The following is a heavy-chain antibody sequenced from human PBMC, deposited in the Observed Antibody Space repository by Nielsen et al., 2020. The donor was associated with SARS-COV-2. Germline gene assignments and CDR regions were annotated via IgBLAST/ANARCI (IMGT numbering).Heavy chain of an antibody. CDR2: IFSNDEK. J-gene: IGHJ5*02. D-gene: IGHD2-2*02. CDR3: ARSVRRGCSSTSCYTFSWFDP. Sequence: WIRQPPGKALGWLAHIFSNDEKSYSTSLKSRLTISKDTSKSQVVLTMTNMDPVDTATYYCARSVRRGCSSTSCYTFSWFDPWGQGTLVTVSS. V-gene: IGHV2-26*01.